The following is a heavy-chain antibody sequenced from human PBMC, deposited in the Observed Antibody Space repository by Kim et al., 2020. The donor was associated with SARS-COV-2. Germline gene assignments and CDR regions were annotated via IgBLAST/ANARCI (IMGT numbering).Heavy chain of an antibody. Sequence: WGSLRLSCVTSGFPFSNSWMSWVRQAPGKGLEWVANVDQHGSEKYYVDSVKGRFTISRDNAKKSLYLQMNSLRAEDTAFYYCARDTLTSGTPGPFHFWGQGTLVTVSS. J-gene: IGHJ4*02. V-gene: IGHV3-7*01. CDR2: VDQHGSEK. CDR1: GFPFSNSW. D-gene: IGHD1-1*01. CDR3: ARDTLTSGTPGPFHF.